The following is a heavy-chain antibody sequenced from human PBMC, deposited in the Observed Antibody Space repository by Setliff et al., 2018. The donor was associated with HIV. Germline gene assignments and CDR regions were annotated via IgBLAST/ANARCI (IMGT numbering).Heavy chain of an antibody. CDR3: ARLNLEQWVQRIDS. CDR1: GGSISSSSYY. Sequence: PSETLSLTCTVSGGSISSSSYYWGWIRQPPGKGLEWIGSTYCSGSTYSNPSPKSRVTISADTSKNQISLKLNSVTAADTAVYYCARLNLEQWVQRIDSWGQGTLVTVSS. D-gene: IGHD6-19*01. J-gene: IGHJ5*01. CDR2: TYCSGST. V-gene: IGHV4-39*01.